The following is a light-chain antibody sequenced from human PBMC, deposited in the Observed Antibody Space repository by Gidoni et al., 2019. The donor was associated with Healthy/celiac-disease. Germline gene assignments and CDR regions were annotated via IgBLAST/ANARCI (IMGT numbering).Light chain of an antibody. J-gene: IGKJ1*01. CDR2: AAS. CDR3: QQSYSTPLT. Sequence: DIQMTQSPSSLSASVGDRVTITCRASQSISSYLHWYQQKPGKAPKLLIYAASSLQSGVPSRFSGSGSGTDFTLTISSLQPEDFATYYYQQSYSTPLTFXXXTKVEIK. CDR1: QSISSY. V-gene: IGKV1-39*01.